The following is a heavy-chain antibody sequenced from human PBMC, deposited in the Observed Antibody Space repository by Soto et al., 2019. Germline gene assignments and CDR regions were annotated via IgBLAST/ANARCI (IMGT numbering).Heavy chain of an antibody. CDR3: ARTGYSSGWYKAAFEI. J-gene: IGHJ3*02. CDR2: INHSGST. V-gene: IGHV4-34*01. CDR1: GGSFSGYY. D-gene: IGHD6-19*01. Sequence: SETLSLTCAVYGGSFSGYYWSWIRQPPGKGLEWIGEINHSGSTNYNPSLKSRVTISVDTSKNQFSLKLSSVTAADTAVYYCARTGYSSGWYKAAFEICGPGTMVSVS.